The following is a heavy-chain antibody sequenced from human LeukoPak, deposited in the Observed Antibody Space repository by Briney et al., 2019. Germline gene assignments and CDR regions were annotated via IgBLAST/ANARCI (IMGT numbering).Heavy chain of an antibody. J-gene: IGHJ4*02. CDR2: IYPSGST. CDR3: ARHLLSGAAFDY. V-gene: IGHV4-4*07. CDR1: GGSISSYY. D-gene: IGHD2-8*02. Sequence: SETLSLTCTVSGGSISSYYWSWMRQPAGKALEWIGRIYPSGSTNYNPSLKSRVTMSVDTSQNQFSLKLSSVTAADTAVYYCARHLLSGAAFDYWGQGTLVTVSS.